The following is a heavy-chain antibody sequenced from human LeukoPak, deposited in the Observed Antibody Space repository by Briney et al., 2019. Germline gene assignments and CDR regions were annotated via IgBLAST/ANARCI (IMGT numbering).Heavy chain of an antibody. CDR2: IRYDGSNK. CDR3: ARDNRVLISSSTNFDY. D-gene: IGHD6-6*01. J-gene: IGHJ4*02. CDR1: GFTFSSYG. Sequence: PGGSLRLSCAASGFTFSSYGMHWVRQAPGKGLEWVAFIRYDGSNKYYADSVKGRFTISRDNAKNSLYLQMNSLRAEDTAVYYCARDNRVLISSSTNFDYWGQGTLVTVSS. V-gene: IGHV3-30*02.